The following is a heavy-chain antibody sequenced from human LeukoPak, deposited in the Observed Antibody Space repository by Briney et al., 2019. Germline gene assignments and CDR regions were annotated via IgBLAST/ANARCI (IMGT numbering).Heavy chain of an antibody. CDR1: GYTVTSYG. D-gene: IGHD1-26*01. Sequence: GASVKVSCKASGYTVTSYGISWVRQAPGHGLEWMGWISAYNGNTNYAQKLQGRVTMTTDTSTSTAYMELRSLRTDDTAVYYCARDLDSGSYFPYFDYWGQGTLVTVSS. J-gene: IGHJ4*02. CDR3: ARDLDSGSYFPYFDY. V-gene: IGHV1-18*01. CDR2: ISAYNGNT.